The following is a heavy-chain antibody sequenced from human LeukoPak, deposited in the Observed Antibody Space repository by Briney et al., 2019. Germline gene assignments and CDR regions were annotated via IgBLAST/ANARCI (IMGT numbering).Heavy chain of an antibody. J-gene: IGHJ4*02. CDR2: ILGSGRSA. CDR1: GFTFNNYA. V-gene: IGHV3-23*01. D-gene: IGHD3-9*01. Sequence: GASLRLSCAASGFTFNNYAMSWVRQAPGKGLEWVSAILGSGRSAYYADSVKGRFTISRDNSKNSLFLQMNSLRVEDTALYYCSKWGDYDVLTGYYDSDFWGQGALVTVSA. CDR3: SKWGDYDVLTGYYDSDF.